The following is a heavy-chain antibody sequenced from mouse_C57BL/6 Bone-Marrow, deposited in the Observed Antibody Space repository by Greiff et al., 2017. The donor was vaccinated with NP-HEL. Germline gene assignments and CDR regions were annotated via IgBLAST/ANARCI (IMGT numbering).Heavy chain of an antibody. J-gene: IGHJ4*01. D-gene: IGHD2-3*01. V-gene: IGHV1-64*01. CDR3: PRSGYDGYRYYAMDY. CDR2: IHPNSGST. Sequence: QVQLKQPGAELVKPGASVKLSCKASGYTFTSYWMHWVKQRPGQGLEWIGMIHPNSGSTTYNEKFKSKATLTVDKSSSTAYMQLSSLTSEDSAVYYCPRSGYDGYRYYAMDYWGQGTSVTVSS. CDR1: GYTFTSYW.